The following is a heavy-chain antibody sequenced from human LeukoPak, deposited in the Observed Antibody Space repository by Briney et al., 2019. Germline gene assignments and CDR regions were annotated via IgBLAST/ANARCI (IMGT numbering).Heavy chain of an antibody. J-gene: IGHJ4*02. V-gene: IGHV3-20*04. CDR3: ARTPTMVRGQLKNYFDY. D-gene: IGHD3-10*01. Sequence: GGSLRLSCAASGFTFDDYAMHWVRQAPGKGLEWVSGINWNGGSTGYADSVKGRFTISRDNAKNSLYLQMNSLRAEDTALYYCARTPTMVRGQLKNYFDYWGQGTLVTVSS. CDR2: INWNGGST. CDR1: GFTFDDYA.